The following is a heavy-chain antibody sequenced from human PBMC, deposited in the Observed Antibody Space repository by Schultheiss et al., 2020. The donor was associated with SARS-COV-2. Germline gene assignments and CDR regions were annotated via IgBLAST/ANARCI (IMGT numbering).Heavy chain of an antibody. CDR2: IGTAGDT. D-gene: IGHD3-16*01. J-gene: IGHJ4*02. Sequence: GGSLRLSCAASGFTFSSYDMHWVRQATGKGLEWVSAIGTAGDTYYPGSVKGQFTISRDNAKNSLYLQMNSLRDEDTAVYYCARIMITFGGPSFDYWGQGTLVTVSS. V-gene: IGHV3-13*01. CDR1: GFTFSSYD. CDR3: ARIMITFGGPSFDY.